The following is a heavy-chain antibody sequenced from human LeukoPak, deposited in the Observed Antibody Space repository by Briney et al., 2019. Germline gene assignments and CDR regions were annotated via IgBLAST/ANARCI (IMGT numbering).Heavy chain of an antibody. Sequence: SETLSLTCTVSGGSISSGGYYWSWIRQPPGKGLEWIGYIYHSGSTYYNPSLKSRVTISVDRSKNQFSLKLSSVTAADTAVYYCARVRISSSESFDFDYWGQGTLVTVFS. J-gene: IGHJ4*02. D-gene: IGHD6-13*01. V-gene: IGHV4-30-2*01. CDR2: IYHSGST. CDR3: ARVRISSSESFDFDY. CDR1: GGSISSGGYY.